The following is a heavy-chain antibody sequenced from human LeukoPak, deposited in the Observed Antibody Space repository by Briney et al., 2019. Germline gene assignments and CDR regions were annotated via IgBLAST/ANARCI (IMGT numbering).Heavy chain of an antibody. CDR2: ISSSSTI. J-gene: IGHJ4*02. D-gene: IGHD6-19*01. CDR3: AKVAVVLNYFDY. Sequence: PGGSLRLSCAASGFTFSDYYMNWVRQAPGEGLEWVSSISSSSTIYFADSVKGRFTISRDNAKNSLYLQMNSLRAEDTAVYYCAKVAVVLNYFDYWGQGTLVTSPQ. V-gene: IGHV3-69-1*01. CDR1: GFTFSDYY.